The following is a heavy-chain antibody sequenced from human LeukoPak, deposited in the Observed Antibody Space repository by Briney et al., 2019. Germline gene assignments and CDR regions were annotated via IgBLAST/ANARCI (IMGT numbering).Heavy chain of an antibody. D-gene: IGHD3-9*01. CDR3: ARVPVLRYFDWFGLFDY. CDR2: IYYSGST. Sequence: PSETLSLTCTVSGGSISSYYWSWIRQPPGKGLEWVGYIYYSGSTNYNPSLKSRVTISVDTSKNQFSLKLSSVTAADTAVYYCARVPVLRYFDWFGLFDYWGQGTLVTVSS. J-gene: IGHJ4*02. V-gene: IGHV4-59*01. CDR1: GGSISSYY.